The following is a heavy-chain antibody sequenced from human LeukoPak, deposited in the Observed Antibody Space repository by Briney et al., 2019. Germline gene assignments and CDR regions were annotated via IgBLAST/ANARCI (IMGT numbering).Heavy chain of an antibody. V-gene: IGHV4-34*01. J-gene: IGHJ6*03. CDR2: INHSGST. CDR1: GGSFSGYY. Sequence: SETLSLTCAVYGGSFSGYYWSWIRQPPGKGLEWIGEINHSGSTNYNPSLKSRVTISVDKSKNQFSLKLSSMTAADTAVYYCARGFGVTNYYYYYMDVWGKGTTVTVSS. CDR3: ARGFGVTNYYYYYMDV. D-gene: IGHD3-3*01.